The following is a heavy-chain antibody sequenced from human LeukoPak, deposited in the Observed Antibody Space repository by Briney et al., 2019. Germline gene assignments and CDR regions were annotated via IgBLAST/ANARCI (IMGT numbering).Heavy chain of an antibody. CDR3: ARDGPWSGSYFFDY. CDR2: ISYGGRNK. CDR1: GFTFSSYA. D-gene: IGHD1-26*01. J-gene: IGHJ4*02. Sequence: PGGSLRLSCAASGFTFSSYAMHWVRQAPGKGLEWVAVISYGGRNKYYADSVKGRFTISRDNSKNTLYLQMNSLRAEDTAVYYCARDGPWSGSYFFDYWGQGTLVTVSS. V-gene: IGHV3-30*04.